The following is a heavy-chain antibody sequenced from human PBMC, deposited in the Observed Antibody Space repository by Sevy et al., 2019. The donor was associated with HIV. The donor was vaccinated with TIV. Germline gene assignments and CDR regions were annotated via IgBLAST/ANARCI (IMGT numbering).Heavy chain of an antibody. CDR2: ISGSGGST. D-gene: IGHD2-21*02. Sequence: GGSLRLSCAASGFTFSSYAMSWVRQAPGKGLEWVSAISGSGGSTYYAHSVKGRFTISRDNSKNTLYLQMNSLRAEDTAVYYCAKDRIVVVTATLAFDYWGQGTLVTVSS. J-gene: IGHJ4*02. CDR3: AKDRIVVVTATLAFDY. CDR1: GFTFSSYA. V-gene: IGHV3-23*01.